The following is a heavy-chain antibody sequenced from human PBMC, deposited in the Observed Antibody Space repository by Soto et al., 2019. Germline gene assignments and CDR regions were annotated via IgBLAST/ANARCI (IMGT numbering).Heavy chain of an antibody. CDR1: GFTFTSSA. CDR3: AADSNGGTVTPYDAFDI. D-gene: IGHD4-17*01. Sequence: QMQLVQSGPEVKKPGTSVKVSCKASGFTFTSSAMQWVRQARGQRLEWIGWIVVGSGNTNYAQKFQERVTITRDMSTSTDYMELSSLRSEDTAVYYCAADSNGGTVTPYDAFDIWGQGTMVTVSS. CDR2: IVVGSGNT. V-gene: IGHV1-58*02. J-gene: IGHJ3*02.